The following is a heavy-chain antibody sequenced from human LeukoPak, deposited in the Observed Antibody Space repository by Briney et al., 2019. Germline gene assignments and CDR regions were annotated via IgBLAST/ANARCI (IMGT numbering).Heavy chain of an antibody. CDR3: ARGLQYNDAFDF. J-gene: IGHJ3*01. CDR1: GFTVSNFN. D-gene: IGHD1-1*01. V-gene: IGHV3-21*01. CDR2: ISIASTHI. Sequence: PGGSLRLSCAASGFTVSNFNMNWVRQAPGKGLEWVSTISIASTHILYADAVKGRFTISRDNAKNSLFLQMNSLRVEDTAVYYCARGLQYNDAFDFWGQGTMVTVSS.